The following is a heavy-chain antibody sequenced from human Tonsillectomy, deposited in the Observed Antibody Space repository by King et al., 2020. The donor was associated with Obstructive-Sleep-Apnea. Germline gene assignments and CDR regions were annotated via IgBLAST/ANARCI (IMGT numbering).Heavy chain of an antibody. Sequence: VQLVESGGGLVQPGRSLRLSCTASGFTFGEYAMSWFRQAPGKGLEWVGFIRSKAYGGTTEYAASVKGRFTISRDDSKSIAYLQMNSLKTEDTAVYYCTRDSLTVYDPVWGSYRYRYYFDYWGQGALVTVSS. CDR1: GFTFGEYA. D-gene: IGHD3-16*02. CDR2: IRSKAYGGTT. V-gene: IGHV3-49*03. CDR3: TRDSLTVYDPVWGSYRYRYYFDY. J-gene: IGHJ4*02.